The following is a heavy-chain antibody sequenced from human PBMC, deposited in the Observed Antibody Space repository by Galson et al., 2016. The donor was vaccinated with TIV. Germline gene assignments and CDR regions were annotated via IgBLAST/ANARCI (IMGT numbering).Heavy chain of an antibody. Sequence: SLRLSCAASGFTFSHFGMHWVRQSPGEGLEWLAVILYDGSSQFYADSVEGRFAISRDNSKNTLYLQMNSLGAEDTALYYCAKSGDSRSIDSWGQGTRLIVTS. V-gene: IGHV3-30*18. J-gene: IGHJ4*02. CDR1: GFTFSHFG. CDR2: ILYDGSSQ. D-gene: IGHD3-22*01. CDR3: AKSGDSRSIDS.